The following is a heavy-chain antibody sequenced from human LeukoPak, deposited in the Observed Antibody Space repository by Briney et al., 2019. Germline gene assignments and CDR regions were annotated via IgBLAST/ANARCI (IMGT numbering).Heavy chain of an antibody. CDR1: GGPFSISY. J-gene: IGHJ6*02. CDR2: IYHSGGA. Sequence: PSETLSLTCGVSGGPFSISYWSWIRQPPGKGLEWIGQIYHSGGANYNPSLRSRVTISIDTSKNQLSLRLSSVTAADTAVYYCAREGSAGDCGGDCYYYYYYGMDVWGQGTTVTVSS. V-gene: IGHV4-34*01. D-gene: IGHD2-21*02. CDR3: AREGSAGDCGGDCYYYYYYGMDV.